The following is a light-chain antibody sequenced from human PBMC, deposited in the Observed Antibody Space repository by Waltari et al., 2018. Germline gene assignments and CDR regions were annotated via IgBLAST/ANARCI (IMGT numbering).Light chain of an antibody. CDR1: SRDVGFYNY. CDR3: NSYTGSSSWV. Sequence: QSALTQPTSVSGSPGQSITISCTGTSRDVGFYNYVSWYQQYPGKVPRLLIYDVSERPSGISSSFSGSKSGNTASLTISGLQADDEADYYCNSYTGSSSWVFGGGTKLTVL. CDR2: DVS. J-gene: IGLJ3*02. V-gene: IGLV2-14*01.